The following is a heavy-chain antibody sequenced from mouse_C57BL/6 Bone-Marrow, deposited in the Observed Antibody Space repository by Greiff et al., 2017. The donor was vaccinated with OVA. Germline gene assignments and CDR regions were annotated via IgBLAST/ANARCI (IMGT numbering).Heavy chain of an antibody. V-gene: IGHV5-6*02. CDR1: GFTFSSYG. CDR3: ARRCRIVTFDY. D-gene: IGHD2-5*01. J-gene: IGHJ2*01. CDR2: ISSGGSYT. Sequence: EVMLVESGGDLVKPGGSLKLSCAASGFTFSSYGMSWVRQTPDKRLEWVATISSGGSYTYYPDSVKGRFTISRDNAKNTLYLQMSSLKSEDTAMXCCARRCRIVTFDYWGQGTTLTVSS.